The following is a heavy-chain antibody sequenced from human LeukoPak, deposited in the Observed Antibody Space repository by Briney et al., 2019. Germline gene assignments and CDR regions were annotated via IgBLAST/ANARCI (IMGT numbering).Heavy chain of an antibody. CDR2: INHSGST. J-gene: IGHJ4*02. Sequence: SETLSLTCAVYGGSFSGYYWSWIRQPPGKGLEWIGEINHSGSTNYNPSLKSRVTISVDTSKNQFSLKLSSVTAEDTAVYYCARDPWSGYYLTGNYWGQGTLVTVSS. D-gene: IGHD3-3*01. V-gene: IGHV4-34*01. CDR1: GGSFSGYY. CDR3: ARDPWSGYYLTGNY.